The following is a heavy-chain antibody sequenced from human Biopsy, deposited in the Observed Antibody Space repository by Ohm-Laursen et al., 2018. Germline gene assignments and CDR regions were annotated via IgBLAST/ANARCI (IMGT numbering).Heavy chain of an antibody. CDR3: ARATNSTGWPYYYFYGMDV. V-gene: IGHV4-59*01. D-gene: IGHD2/OR15-2a*01. CDR2: IYHSGST. Sequence: GTLSLTCTVSGGSMSSYYWTWIRQPPGKGLEWIGYIYHSGSTNYNPSLKSRVTISVDTSKNQFSLRLNSVTAADTAVYYCARATNSTGWPYYYFYGMDVWGQGTTVTVSS. CDR1: GGSMSSYY. J-gene: IGHJ6*02.